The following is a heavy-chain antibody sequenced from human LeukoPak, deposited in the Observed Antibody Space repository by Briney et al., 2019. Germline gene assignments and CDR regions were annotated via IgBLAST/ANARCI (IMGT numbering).Heavy chain of an antibody. D-gene: IGHD3-3*01. V-gene: IGHV3-9*01. CDR1: GFTFDDYA. CDR2: ISWNSGSI. Sequence: GGSLRLSCAASGFTFDDYAVHWVRQAPGKGLEWVSGISWNSGSIGYADSVKGRFTISRDNAKNSLYLQMNSLRAEDTALYYCAKDLHGALRYIDYWGQGTLVTVSS. J-gene: IGHJ4*02. CDR3: AKDLHGALRYIDY.